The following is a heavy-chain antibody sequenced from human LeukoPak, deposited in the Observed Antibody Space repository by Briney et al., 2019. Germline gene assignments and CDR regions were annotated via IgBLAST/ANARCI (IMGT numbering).Heavy chain of an antibody. CDR3: ARSGAESYYMDV. CDR2: ISEDADST. Sequence: GGSLRLSCAASGFTFSRHGMHWVRQAPGKGLEYVSAISEDADSTYYVDSVEGRFMISRDNSKNTVDLQMGSLRPEDTALYYCARSGAESYYMDVWGKGTTVTVSS. J-gene: IGHJ6*03. D-gene: IGHD7-27*01. V-gene: IGHV3-64*02. CDR1: GFTFSRHG.